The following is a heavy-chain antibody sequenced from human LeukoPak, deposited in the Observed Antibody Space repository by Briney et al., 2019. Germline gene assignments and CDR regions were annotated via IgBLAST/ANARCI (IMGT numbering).Heavy chain of an antibody. D-gene: IGHD5-18*01. V-gene: IGHV3-7*01. CDR1: GFTFSTYW. J-gene: IGHJ3*02. Sequence: GGSLRLSCAASGFTFSTYWMSWVRQAPGKGLEWVANIKQDGSEKYYVDSVRGRFTVSRDNARNSLYLQMNSLRADDTAVYYCARGHWGYITKDVFDIWGQGTMVTVSS. CDR3: ARGHWGYITKDVFDI. CDR2: IKQDGSEK.